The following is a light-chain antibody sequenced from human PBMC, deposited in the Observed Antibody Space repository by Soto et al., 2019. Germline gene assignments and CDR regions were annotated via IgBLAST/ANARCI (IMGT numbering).Light chain of an antibody. CDR3: QQYYSSPPT. V-gene: IGKV3-15*01. CDR1: QSVSSN. CDR2: GAS. J-gene: IGKJ1*01. Sequence: IVMTQSQATLSVSPAARASLSWRASQSVSSNLAWYQQKPGQAPRLLIYGASTRATGIPARFSGSGSGTEFTLTITSLQAEDVAVYYCQQYYSSPPTFGQGTKVDI.